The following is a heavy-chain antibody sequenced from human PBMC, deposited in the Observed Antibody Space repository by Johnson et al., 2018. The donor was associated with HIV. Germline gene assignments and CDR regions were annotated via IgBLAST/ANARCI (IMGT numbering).Heavy chain of an antibody. J-gene: IGHJ3*02. V-gene: IGHV3-20*04. Sequence: VQLVESGGGLVQPGGSLRLSCAASGFTFDDYALSWVRQLPGKGLEWVSGISWNGGSTAYADSVKGRFTISRDNAKNSLYLQMHSLRVEDTASYYCARDLVGSPRAFDIWGQGTMVTISS. CDR3: ARDLVGSPRAFDI. CDR1: GFTFDDYA. D-gene: IGHD2-8*02. CDR2: ISWNGGST.